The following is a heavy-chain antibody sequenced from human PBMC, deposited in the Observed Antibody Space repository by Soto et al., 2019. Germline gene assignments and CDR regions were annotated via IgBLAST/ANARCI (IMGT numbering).Heavy chain of an antibody. CDR1: GYSLSTSGVG. V-gene: IGHV2-5*01. CDR3: AHRVLNWGSPCFDS. Sequence: QITLKESGPTLVKPTRPLTLTCTYSGYSLSTSGVGVGWIRQPPGKALEWLALIYWNDDKRYSPSLKNRLTNTKDTSKNQVGLTMTNMDPVDTATYYCAHRVLNWGSPCFDSWGEGSLVTVSS. J-gene: IGHJ4*02. D-gene: IGHD7-27*01. CDR2: IYWNDDK.